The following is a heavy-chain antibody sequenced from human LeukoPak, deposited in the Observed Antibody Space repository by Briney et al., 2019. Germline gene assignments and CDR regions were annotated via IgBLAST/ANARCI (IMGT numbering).Heavy chain of an antibody. D-gene: IGHD3-3*01. CDR3: AKFDGSELRFLEWLLFDY. CDR1: GFTFSSYA. J-gene: IGHJ4*02. V-gene: IGHV3-23*01. CDR2: ISGIGGSK. Sequence: GGSLRLSCAASGFTFSSYAMICVRQAPGKGLEWFSAISGIGGSKYYADSVKGRFIISRDNSKNTLYLQMNSLRAEDTAVYYCAKFDGSELRFLEWLLFDYWGQGTLVTVSS.